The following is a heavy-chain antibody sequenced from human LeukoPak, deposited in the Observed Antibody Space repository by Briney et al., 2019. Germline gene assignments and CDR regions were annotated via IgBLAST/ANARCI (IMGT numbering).Heavy chain of an antibody. Sequence: SETLSLTCTVSGGSINGYHWSWIRQPPGKGLEWIGCIYYSGSTNYNPSLKSRVTISVDTSKNQFSLKLSSVTAADTAVYYCARADSSGRVIDYWGQGTLVTVSS. J-gene: IGHJ4*02. V-gene: IGHV4-59*01. CDR1: GGSINGYH. CDR2: IYYSGST. CDR3: ARADSSGRVIDY. D-gene: IGHD6-19*01.